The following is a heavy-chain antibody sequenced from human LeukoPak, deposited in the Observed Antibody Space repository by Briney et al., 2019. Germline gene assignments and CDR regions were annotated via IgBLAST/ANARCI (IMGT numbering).Heavy chain of an antibody. J-gene: IGHJ4*02. CDR3: AKAEGVVPAAYFDY. CDR2: INRDGSNT. V-gene: IGHV3-74*01. CDR1: GFTFSSYW. Sequence: GGSLRLSCAASGFTFSSYWMHWVRQAPGKGLVWVSRINRDGSNTNYVDSVKGRFTISRDNAKNSLYLQMNSLRAEDTALYYCAKAEGVVPAAYFDYWGQGTLVTVSS. D-gene: IGHD2-2*01.